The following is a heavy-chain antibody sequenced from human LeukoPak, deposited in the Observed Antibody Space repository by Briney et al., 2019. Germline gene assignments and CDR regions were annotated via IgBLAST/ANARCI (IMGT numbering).Heavy chain of an antibody. CDR1: GYSFTDYV. J-gene: IGHJ4*02. Sequence: ASVKVSCKASGYSFTDYVVSWVRQAPGQGLEWMGWISAYNGNTNYAQKLQGRVTMTTDTSTSTAYMELRSLRSDDTAVYYCARGMTTVDMDYWGQGTLVTVSS. D-gene: IGHD4-17*01. CDR3: ARGMTTVDMDY. CDR2: ISAYNGNT. V-gene: IGHV1-18*01.